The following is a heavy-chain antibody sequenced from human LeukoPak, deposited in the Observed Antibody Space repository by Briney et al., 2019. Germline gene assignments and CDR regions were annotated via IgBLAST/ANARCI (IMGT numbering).Heavy chain of an antibody. V-gene: IGHV3-48*04. D-gene: IGHD3-22*01. CDR3: ARDYHYNSSEYAFDI. CDR1: GFAFSASG. CDR2: ISRSGSTI. Sequence: PGGSLRLSCAASGFAFSASGMNWVRQAPGKGLEWVSYISRSGSTIYYADSVKGRFTISRDNAKNSLYLQMNSLRAEDTAVYYCARDYHYNSSEYAFDIWGQGTMVTVSS. J-gene: IGHJ3*02.